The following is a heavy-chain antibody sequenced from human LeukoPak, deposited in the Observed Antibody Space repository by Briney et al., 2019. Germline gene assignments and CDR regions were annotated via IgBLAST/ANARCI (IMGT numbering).Heavy chain of an antibody. CDR1: GFTFSSYG. Sequence: GGTLRLSCAASGFTFSSYGMSWVRQAPGKGLEWVSTISGSGDSTYYADSVKGRFTISRDNSKNTLYLQMNSLRAEDTAVYYCAKAPRFGDHATEYYYYMDVWGKGTTVTVSS. J-gene: IGHJ6*03. D-gene: IGHD3-3*01. V-gene: IGHV3-23*01. CDR3: AKAPRFGDHATEYYYYMDV. CDR2: ISGSGDST.